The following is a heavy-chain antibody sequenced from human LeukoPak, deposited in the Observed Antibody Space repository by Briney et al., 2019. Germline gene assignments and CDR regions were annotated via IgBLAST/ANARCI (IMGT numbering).Heavy chain of an antibody. J-gene: IGHJ5*02. D-gene: IGHD4-11*01. V-gene: IGHV4-30-2*01. Sequence: PSETLSLTCAVSGGSISSGGYSWSWIRQPPGKGLEWIGEINHSGSTNYNPSLKSRVTISVDTSKNQFSLKLSSVTAADTAVYYCARRPRLDYIDWFDPWGQGTLVTVSS. CDR3: ARRPRLDYIDWFDP. CDR2: INHSGST. CDR1: GGSISSGGYS.